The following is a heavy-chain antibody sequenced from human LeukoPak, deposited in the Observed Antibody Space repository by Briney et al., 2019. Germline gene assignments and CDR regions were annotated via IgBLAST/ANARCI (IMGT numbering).Heavy chain of an antibody. D-gene: IGHD3-22*01. J-gene: IGHJ4*02. V-gene: IGHV3-21*01. CDR2: ISSSSSYI. CDR1: GFTFSSYS. Sequence: GRSLRLSCAASGFTFSSYSMNWVRQAPGKGLEWVSSISSSSSYIYYADSVKGRFTISRDNAKNSLYLQMNSLRAEDTAVYYCAGDYYDSSGYCPEFDYWGQGALVTVSS. CDR3: AGDYYDSSGYCPEFDY.